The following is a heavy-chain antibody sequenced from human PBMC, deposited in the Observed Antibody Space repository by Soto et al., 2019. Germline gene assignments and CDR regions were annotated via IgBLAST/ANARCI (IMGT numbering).Heavy chain of an antibody. J-gene: IGHJ4*02. V-gene: IGHV3-64D*08. D-gene: IGHD3-10*01. CDR1: GFTFGSYP. CDR2: ITHTGDAA. Sequence: GGSLRLSCSASGFTFGSYPMHWVRQAPGKGLECVSTITHTGDAASYADSVRGRFTISRDNSKNTLYLQMSSLRAEDSAVYYCVKELGSGTFRLGLDEWGQGTLVTVSS. CDR3: VKELGSGTFRLGLDE.